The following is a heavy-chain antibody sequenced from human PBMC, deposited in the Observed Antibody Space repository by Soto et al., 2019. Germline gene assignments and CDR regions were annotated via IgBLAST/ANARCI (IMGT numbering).Heavy chain of an antibody. CDR1: GGSFSGYY. CDR2: INHSGST. V-gene: IGHV4-34*01. J-gene: IGHJ5*02. CDR3: ARGRVAAAAGFDP. D-gene: IGHD6-13*01. Sequence: SETLSLTCAVYGGSFSGYYWSWIRQPPGKGLEWIGEINHSGSTNYNPSLKSRVTISVDTSKNQFSLKLSSVTAADTAVYYCARGRVAAAAGFDPWGQGTLVTVSS.